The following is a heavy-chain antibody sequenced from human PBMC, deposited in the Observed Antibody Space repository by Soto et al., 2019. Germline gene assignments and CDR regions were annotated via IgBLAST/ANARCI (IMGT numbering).Heavy chain of an antibody. CDR2: ISGSGGST. CDR3: AKDEITGTTGFGMDV. D-gene: IGHD1-7*01. CDR1: GFTFSSYA. J-gene: IGHJ6*02. Sequence: PGGSLRLSCAASGFTFSSYAMSWARQAPGKGLEWVSAISGSGGSTYYADSVKGRFTISRDNSKNTLYLQMNSLRAEDTAVYYCAKDEITGTTGFGMDVWGQGTTVTVSS. V-gene: IGHV3-23*01.